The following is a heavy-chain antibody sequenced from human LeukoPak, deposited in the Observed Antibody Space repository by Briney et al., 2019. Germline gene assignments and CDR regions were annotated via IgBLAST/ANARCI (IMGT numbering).Heavy chain of an antibody. CDR1: GYSISSGYY. CDR3: ARNYYASRAYYTYFDP. V-gene: IGHV4-38-2*02. J-gene: IGHJ4*02. CDR2: IDHSGTT. D-gene: IGHD3-10*01. Sequence: SETLSLTCTVSGYSISSGYYWGWIRQPPGKGLEWIGSIDHSGTTYYNSSLRGRVTVSIDTSKNQFSLKLRSVTAADTPLYYCARNYYASRAYYTYFDPWGQGTLVSVSS.